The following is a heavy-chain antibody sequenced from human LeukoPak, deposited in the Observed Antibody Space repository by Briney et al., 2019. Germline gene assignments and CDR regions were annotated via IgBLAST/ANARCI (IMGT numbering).Heavy chain of an antibody. CDR3: SVSWLAGGIFDY. CDR1: GFTFSSYG. J-gene: IGHJ4*02. CDR2: IKYDGSNK. D-gene: IGHD1-14*01. Sequence: GGSLRLSCAASGFTFSSYGMHWVRQAPGKGLEGVAVIKYDGSNKDYADFVKGRFTISRDNSKNTLYLQMNSLRAEDTAVYYCSVSWLAGGIFDYWGQGTLVTVSS. V-gene: IGHV3-30*02.